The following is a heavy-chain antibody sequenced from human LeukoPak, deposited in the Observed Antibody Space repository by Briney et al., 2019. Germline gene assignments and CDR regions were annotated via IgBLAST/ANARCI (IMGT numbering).Heavy chain of an antibody. CDR3: ATDPRIAAALYYFDY. Sequence: GASVKVSCKVSGYTLTELSMHWVRQAPGKGLEWMGGFDPEDGETIYAQKFQGRVTMTEDTSTDTAYMELSSLRSGDTAVYYCATDPRIAAALYYFDYWGQGTLVTVSS. CDR2: FDPEDGET. J-gene: IGHJ4*02. CDR1: GYTLTELS. D-gene: IGHD6-13*01. V-gene: IGHV1-24*01.